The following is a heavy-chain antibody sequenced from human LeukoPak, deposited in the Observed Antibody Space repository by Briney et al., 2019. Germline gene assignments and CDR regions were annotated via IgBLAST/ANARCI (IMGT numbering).Heavy chain of an antibody. V-gene: IGHV1-69*05. Sequence: SVKVSCKVSGGTFRSYAISWVRQAPGQGLEWMGGIIPMFGAANYAPKFRDRVTITTDDSTSTAYMELSSLRSEDPAMYYCGSGDSSSSVYYYYMDVWGKGTTVTVPS. CDR3: GSGDSSSSVYYYYMDV. J-gene: IGHJ6*03. CDR1: GGTFRSYA. CDR2: IIPMFGAA. D-gene: IGHD6-6*01.